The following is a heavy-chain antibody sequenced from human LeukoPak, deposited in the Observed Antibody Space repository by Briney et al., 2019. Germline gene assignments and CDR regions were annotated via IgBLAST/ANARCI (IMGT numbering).Heavy chain of an antibody. CDR3: ARLEYYFDY. CDR2: IYTSGST. D-gene: IGHD6-6*01. Sequence: PSETLSLTCTVSGGSISSGSYYWSWIRQPAGKGLEWIGRIYTSGSTNYNPSLKSRVTISVDTSKNQFSLKLSSVTAADTAVYYFARLEYYFDYWGQGTLVTVSS. CDR1: GGSISSGSYY. V-gene: IGHV4-61*02. J-gene: IGHJ4*02.